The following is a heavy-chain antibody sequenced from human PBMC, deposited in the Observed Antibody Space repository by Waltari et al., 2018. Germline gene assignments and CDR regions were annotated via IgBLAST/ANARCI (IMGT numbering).Heavy chain of an antibody. CDR1: GFAFSSSW. CDR3: ARATNHAFDN. J-gene: IGHJ4*02. V-gene: IGHV3-7*01. Sequence: EVQVVESGGGLVQPGGSLRLSCAPSGFAFSSSWISWLRQAPGQGLEWVANKKEDGSAQDYLDAVRGRFTISRDNTKNSLFLQMNSLRAEDTAVYFCARATNHAFDNWGQGTLVTVSS. CDR2: KKEDGSAQ.